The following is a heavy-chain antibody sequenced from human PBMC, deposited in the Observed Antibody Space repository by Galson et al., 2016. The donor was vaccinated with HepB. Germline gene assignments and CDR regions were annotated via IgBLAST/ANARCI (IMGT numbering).Heavy chain of an antibody. V-gene: IGHV5-10-1*01. CDR1: GYSFTSYW. J-gene: IGHJ6*02. Sequence: QSGAEVKKPGESLRISCKGSGYSFTSYWISWVRQVPGKGLEWMGRIKPSDSYTSYRPSFQGHVTISADKSISTTYLQWSSLKASDSGIFYCARHKVRGFSDVWGQGTTVIVSS. D-gene: IGHD3-10*01. CDR2: IKPSDSYT. CDR3: ARHKVRGFSDV.